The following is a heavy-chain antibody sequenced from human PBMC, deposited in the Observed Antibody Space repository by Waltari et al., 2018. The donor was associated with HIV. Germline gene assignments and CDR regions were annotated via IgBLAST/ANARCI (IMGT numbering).Heavy chain of an antibody. V-gene: IGHV3-21*06. D-gene: IGHD3-10*02. J-gene: IGHJ4*02. Sequence: DVQLVESGGGLVKPGGSLRLSCAASGFFFSTYSMNWVRQAPGKGLEWVSSISGVSTYIYYADTVTGRFTISRDNAKNSVYLQVNSLTAEETAVYYCARQELGSGVFDFWGQGTLVSVSS. CDR2: ISGVSTYI. CDR1: GFFFSTYS. CDR3: ARQELGSGVFDF.